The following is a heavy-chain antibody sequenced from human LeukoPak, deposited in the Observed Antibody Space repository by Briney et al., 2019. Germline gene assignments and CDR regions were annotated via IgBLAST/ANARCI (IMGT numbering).Heavy chain of an antibody. V-gene: IGHV3-7*01. CDR3: ARKVGDSSGYYYADNWFDP. CDR1: GFTFSSYW. J-gene: IGHJ5*02. D-gene: IGHD3-22*01. Sequence: GGSLRLSCAASGFTFSSYWMSWVRQAPGKGREWVANIKQDVSEKYYVDSGNGRFTISRDNPKNSLYLQMNSLRAEDTAVYYCARKVGDSSGYYYADNWFDPWGQGTLVTVSS. CDR2: IKQDVSEK.